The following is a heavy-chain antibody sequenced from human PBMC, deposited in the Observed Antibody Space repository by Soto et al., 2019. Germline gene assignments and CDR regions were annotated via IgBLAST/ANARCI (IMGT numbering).Heavy chain of an antibody. J-gene: IGHJ6*02. D-gene: IGHD4-17*01. Sequence: SETRSLTCTVSGGSIGNSYWSWIRQSPGKGLEWIGYIYYSGSSNYNPSLKSRVSISVDTSKNQFSLKLSSVTAADTAVYYCARAHYGDYGYGMDVWGQGTKVTVSS. CDR2: IYYSGSS. V-gene: IGHV4-59*12. CDR3: ARAHYGDYGYGMDV. CDR1: GGSIGNSY.